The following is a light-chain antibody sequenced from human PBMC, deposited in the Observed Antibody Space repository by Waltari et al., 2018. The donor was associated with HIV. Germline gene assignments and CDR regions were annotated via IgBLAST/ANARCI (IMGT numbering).Light chain of an antibody. J-gene: IGKJ2*01. CDR2: GAS. Sequence: DIQMTQSPSSLSASVGDRVIIICRASQNIGNYLNWYRQKPGKAPNLLIYGASSLQSGVPSRFSDVGSGTTFILTISSLQPEDFATYFCQQSFNTPSTFGQGTKLEIK. CDR3: QQSFNTPST. V-gene: IGKV1-39*01. CDR1: QNIGNY.